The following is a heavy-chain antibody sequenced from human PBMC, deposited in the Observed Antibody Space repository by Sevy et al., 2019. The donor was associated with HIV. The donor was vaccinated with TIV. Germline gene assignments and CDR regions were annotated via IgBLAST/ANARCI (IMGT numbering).Heavy chain of an antibody. CDR3: AKRPTAA. J-gene: IGHJ5*02. Sequence: GGSLRLSCAASEFTLSDSGVHWVRQAPGKGLEWVAFIQVDGREKFYTDSVKGRFTISRDSSKNTVYLQMNSLRGEDTAVYYCAKRPTAAWGQGTLVTVSS. V-gene: IGHV3-30*02. CDR2: IQVDGREK. CDR1: EFTLSDSG.